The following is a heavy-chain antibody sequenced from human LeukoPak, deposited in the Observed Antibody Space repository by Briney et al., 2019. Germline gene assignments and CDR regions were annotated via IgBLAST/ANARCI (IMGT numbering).Heavy chain of an antibody. CDR1: GFTFSSYS. Sequence: GGSLRLSCAASGFTFSSYSMNWVRQAPGKGLEWVSSISSSSSYIYYADSVKGRFTISRDNAKNSLYLPMNSLRAEDTAVYYCARVFCSSTSCYKGNFDYWGQGTLVTVSS. CDR3: ARVFCSSTSCYKGNFDY. V-gene: IGHV3-21*01. D-gene: IGHD2-2*02. J-gene: IGHJ4*02. CDR2: ISSSSSYI.